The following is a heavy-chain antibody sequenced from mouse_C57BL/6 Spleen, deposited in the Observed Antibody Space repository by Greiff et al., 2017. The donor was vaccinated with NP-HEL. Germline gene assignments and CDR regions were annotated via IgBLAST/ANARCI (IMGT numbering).Heavy chain of an antibody. CDR1: GYTFTDYN. CDR2: INPNNGGT. Sequence: VQLQQSGPELVKPGASVKIPCKASGYTFTDYNMDWVKQSHGKSLEWIGDINPNNGGTIYNQKFKGKATLTVDKSSSTAYMELRSLTSEDTAVYYCALYYGYDARFAYWGQGTLVTVSA. D-gene: IGHD2-2*01. V-gene: IGHV1-18*01. J-gene: IGHJ3*01. CDR3: ALYYGYDARFAY.